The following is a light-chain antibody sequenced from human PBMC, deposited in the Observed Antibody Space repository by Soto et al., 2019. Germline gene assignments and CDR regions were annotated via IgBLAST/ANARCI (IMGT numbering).Light chain of an antibody. Sequence: EIVMTQSPATLSVSPGERAALSCRASQSFSGNLAWYQQTPGQAPRLLIYGASTRATGIPARFSGSGFGKEFTLTISSLKSEDFAVYYCQQYNYRPPAFGQGTRLEIK. CDR3: QQYNYRPPA. CDR2: GAS. V-gene: IGKV3-15*01. J-gene: IGKJ5*01. CDR1: QSFSGN.